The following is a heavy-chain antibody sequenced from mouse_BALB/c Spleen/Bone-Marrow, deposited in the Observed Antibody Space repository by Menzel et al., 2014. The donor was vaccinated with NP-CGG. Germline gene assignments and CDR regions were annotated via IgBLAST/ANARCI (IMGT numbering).Heavy chain of an antibody. V-gene: IGHV14-3*02. CDR2: IDPANGNT. CDR3: AYGSSYDYFDY. D-gene: IGHD1-1*01. Sequence: EVKLLESGAELVKPGASVKLSCTASGFNIXDTYMHWVKQRPEQGLEWIGRIDPANGNTKYDPKFQGKATITADTSSNTAYLQLSSLTSEDTAVYYCAYGSSYDYFDYWGQGTTLTVSS. CDR1: GFNIXDTY. J-gene: IGHJ2*01.